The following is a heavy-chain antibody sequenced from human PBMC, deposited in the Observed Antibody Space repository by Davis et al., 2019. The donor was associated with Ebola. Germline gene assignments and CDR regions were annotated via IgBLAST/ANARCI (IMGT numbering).Heavy chain of an antibody. CDR3: ARDRVAVAPSYAFDI. Sequence: GESLKISCVASGFALSSYWMTWVRQAPGKGLEWVSYISSSSSYTNYADSVKGRFTISRDNAKNSLYLQMNSLRAEDTAVYYCARDRVAVAPSYAFDIWGQGTMVTVSS. V-gene: IGHV3-21*05. D-gene: IGHD6-19*01. J-gene: IGHJ3*02. CDR2: ISSSSSYT. CDR1: GFALSSYW.